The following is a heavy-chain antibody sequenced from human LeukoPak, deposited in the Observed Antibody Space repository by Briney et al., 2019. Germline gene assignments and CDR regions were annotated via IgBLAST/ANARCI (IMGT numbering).Heavy chain of an antibody. CDR2: ISAYNGNT. CDR3: ARVAGFDWFSDFDY. J-gene: IGHJ4*02. D-gene: IGHD3-9*01. Sequence: GASAKVSCKASGYTFTSYGITWVRQAPGQGLEWMGWISAYNGNTNYAQKLQGRVTMTTDTSTSTTYMELRSLRSDDTAVYYCARVAGFDWFSDFDYWGQGTLVTVSS. CDR1: GYTFTSYG. V-gene: IGHV1-18*01.